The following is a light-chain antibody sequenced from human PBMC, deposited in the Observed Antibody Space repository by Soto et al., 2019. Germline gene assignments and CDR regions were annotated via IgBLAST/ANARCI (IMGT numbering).Light chain of an antibody. J-gene: IGLJ1*01. CDR3: STYAGSNNFV. CDR1: SSDIAYYKY. V-gene: IGLV2-8*02. CDR2: EVS. Sequence: QSVLTQPPSASRSPGQSVTISCTGTSSDIAYYKYVSWYQQHPGKAPKLILYEVSERPSGVPDRFSGSKSGNTASLTVSGLQAEDEALYYCSTYAGSNNFVFGTGTKVTVL.